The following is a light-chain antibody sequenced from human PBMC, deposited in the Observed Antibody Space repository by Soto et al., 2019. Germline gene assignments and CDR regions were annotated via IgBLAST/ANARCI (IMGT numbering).Light chain of an antibody. V-gene: IGKV3-15*01. CDR1: QSVSSY. J-gene: IGKJ1*01. Sequence: EIVMTQSPATLSVSPGERATLSCRASQSVSSYLAWYQQKPGQAPRLLIYGASTRATGIPARFSGSGSGTEFTLTISSLQSEDFAVYYCQQYYNWPRTFGQGTKVDI. CDR3: QQYYNWPRT. CDR2: GAS.